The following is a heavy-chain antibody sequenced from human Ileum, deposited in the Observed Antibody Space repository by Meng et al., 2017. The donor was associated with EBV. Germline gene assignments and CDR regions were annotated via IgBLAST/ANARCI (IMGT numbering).Heavy chain of an antibody. V-gene: IGHV3-74*03. CDR1: GFTFSSYG. CDR2: ISHDGSNT. Sequence: GQLVESGGGLVQPGGSLRLSCASSGFTFSSYGIHWVRQAPGKGLVWVSRISHDGSNTMYADSVKGRFTVSRDNAKNTLYVQMNNLRAEDTAVYYCTTDTRFRIDSWGQGTLVTVSS. D-gene: IGHD2-21*01. CDR3: TTDTRFRIDS. J-gene: IGHJ4*02.